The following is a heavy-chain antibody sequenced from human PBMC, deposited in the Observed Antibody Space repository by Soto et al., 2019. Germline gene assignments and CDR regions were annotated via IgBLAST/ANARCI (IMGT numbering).Heavy chain of an antibody. CDR1: GCTFRNYA. CDR2: ISGGGGGT. D-gene: IGHD3-9*01. V-gene: IGHV3-23*01. J-gene: IGHJ4*02. Sequence: GGSLRLSCAASGCTFRNYALNWVRHAPGKGLEWVSGISGGGGGTHYTDSVKGRFTISRDNSKNTVFLQMNSLRAEDTAVYFCTKGSHYDILTAYHAFDFWGPGTLVTVSS. CDR3: TKGSHYDILTAYHAFDF.